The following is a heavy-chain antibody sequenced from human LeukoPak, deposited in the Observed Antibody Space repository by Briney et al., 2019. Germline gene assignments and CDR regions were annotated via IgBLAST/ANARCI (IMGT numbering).Heavy chain of an antibody. CDR3: AGDSDY. V-gene: IGHV3-30*02. Sequence: GGSLRLSCAASGFIFSTYDMHWVRQAPGKGLEWVAFIRLDGSNTYYADSVKGRFTISRDNSKNTLYLQMNSPRAEDTAVYYCAGDSDYWGQGTLVTVSS. CDR2: IRLDGSNT. J-gene: IGHJ4*02. CDR1: GFIFSTYD.